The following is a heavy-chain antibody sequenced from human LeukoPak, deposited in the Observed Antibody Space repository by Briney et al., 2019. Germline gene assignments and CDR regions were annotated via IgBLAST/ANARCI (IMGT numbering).Heavy chain of an antibody. Sequence: SETLSLTCTVSGGSISGYYWSWIRQPAGQGLEWIGLIYATGSTDYNPSLKSRVSMSVDTSKNQVSLKLTSVTAADTAVYYCTRGSGWYLYWGQGTLVTASS. CDR3: TRGSGWYLY. CDR1: GGSISGYY. J-gene: IGHJ4*02. CDR2: IYATGST. V-gene: IGHV4-4*07. D-gene: IGHD6-19*01.